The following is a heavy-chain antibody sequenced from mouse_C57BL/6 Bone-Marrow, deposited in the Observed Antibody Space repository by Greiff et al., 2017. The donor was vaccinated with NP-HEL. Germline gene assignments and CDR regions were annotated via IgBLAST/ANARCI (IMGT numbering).Heavy chain of an antibody. D-gene: IGHD1-1*01. V-gene: IGHV1-47*01. CDR2: FHPYNDDT. Sequence: VKLQQSGAELVKPGASVKMSCKASGYTFTTYPIEWMEQNHGKSLEWIGNFHPYNDDTKYNEKFKGKATLTVEKSSSTVYLELSRLTSDDSAVYYCARGYYYGSYYFDYWGQGTTLTVSS. CDR1: GYTFTTYP. J-gene: IGHJ2*01. CDR3: ARGYYYGSYYFDY.